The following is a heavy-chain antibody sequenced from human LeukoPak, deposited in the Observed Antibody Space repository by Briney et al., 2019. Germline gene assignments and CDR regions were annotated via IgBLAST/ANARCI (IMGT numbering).Heavy chain of an antibody. J-gene: IGHJ4*02. D-gene: IGHD6-13*01. CDR3: AKAGYGSSWYVPDY. V-gene: IGHV3-23*01. CDR1: GFTFSTYA. CDR2: ISGSGGST. Sequence: GGSLRLSCAASGFTFSTYAMSWVRQAPGKGLEWVSAISGSGGSTYYADSVKGRFTISRDNSKNTLYLQMNSLRAEDTAVYYCAKAGYGSSWYVPDYWGQGTLVTVSS.